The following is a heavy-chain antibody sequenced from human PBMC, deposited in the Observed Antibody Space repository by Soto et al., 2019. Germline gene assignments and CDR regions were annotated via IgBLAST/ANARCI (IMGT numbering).Heavy chain of an antibody. J-gene: IGHJ4*02. Sequence: SETLSLTCTVSNGSIIGYYCTCIRQPPGKGLEWLGYIYYTGTTNYNPSLKSRVTISLDTSKNQFSLHLSSVTAADTAVYYCARDADEMAFYYFDYWGQGTRVTVSS. CDR3: ARDADEMAFYYFDY. CDR2: IYYTGTT. CDR1: NGSIIGYY. V-gene: IGHV4-59*01.